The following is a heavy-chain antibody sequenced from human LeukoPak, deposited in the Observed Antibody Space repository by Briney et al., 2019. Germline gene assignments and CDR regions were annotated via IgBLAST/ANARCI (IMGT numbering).Heavy chain of an antibody. J-gene: IGHJ3*02. CDR2: IYYSGST. V-gene: IGHV4-59*08. D-gene: IGHD3-22*01. CDR1: GGSISSYY. Sequence: SETLSLTCTVSGGSISSYYWSWIRQPPGKGLEWIGYIYYSGSTYQNPSLKRRVTISVDRSKNQFSLKLSSVTAADTAVYYCASADSSGYYYGFDIWGQGTIVTVSS. CDR3: ASADSSGYYYGFDI.